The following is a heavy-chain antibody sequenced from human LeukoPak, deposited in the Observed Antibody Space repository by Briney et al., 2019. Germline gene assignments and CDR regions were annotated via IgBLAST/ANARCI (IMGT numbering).Heavy chain of an antibody. Sequence: PSETLSLTCTVSGGSISSYYWSWIRQPPGKGLEWIGYIYTSGTTNYNPSLKSRVTISLDTSKNQFSLKLDSVTAADTAVYYCASNDFNSSGYYYFDYWGQGTLVTVSS. J-gene: IGHJ4*02. CDR2: IYTSGTT. D-gene: IGHD3-22*01. CDR1: GGSISSYY. CDR3: ASNDFNSSGYYYFDY. V-gene: IGHV4-4*09.